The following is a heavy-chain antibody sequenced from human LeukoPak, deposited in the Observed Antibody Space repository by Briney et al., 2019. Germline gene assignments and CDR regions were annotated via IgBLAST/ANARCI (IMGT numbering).Heavy chain of an antibody. Sequence: SVKVSCKASGGTFSSYAISWVRQAPGQGLEWMGGIIPIFGTANYAQKFQGRVTITADESTSTAYMELSSLRSGDTAVYYCARVNLRSEAFDIWGQGTMVTVSS. D-gene: IGHD4-17*01. J-gene: IGHJ3*02. CDR1: GGTFSSYA. V-gene: IGHV1-69*13. CDR3: ARVNLRSEAFDI. CDR2: IIPIFGTA.